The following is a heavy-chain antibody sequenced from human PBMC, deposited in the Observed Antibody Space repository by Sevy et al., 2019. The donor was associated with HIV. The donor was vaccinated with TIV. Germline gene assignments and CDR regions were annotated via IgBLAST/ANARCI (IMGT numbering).Heavy chain of an antibody. J-gene: IGHJ1*01. CDR1: GLTFSSYW. CDR2: INQGGSQE. CDR3: ATILPAGVPAEYFQH. D-gene: IGHD6-25*01. V-gene: IGHV3-7*01. Sequence: GGSLRLSCAASGLTFSSYWMTWVRQAPGKGLEWVANINQGGSQEYYVDPVQGRFTIPRGNAKISLYLQINSLRAEDTAVYYCATILPAGVPAEYFQHWGQGTLVTVSS.